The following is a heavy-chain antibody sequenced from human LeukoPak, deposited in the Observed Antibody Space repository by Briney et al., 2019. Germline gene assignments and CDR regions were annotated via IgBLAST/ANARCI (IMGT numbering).Heavy chain of an antibody. J-gene: IGHJ1*01. CDR2: ISSVGTHI. CDR3: TGGYCGGDCYFQTFQV. CDR1: GFLVSDYS. Sequence: GGSLRLSCAASGFLVSDYSMNRVRQAPGKGLEWVSSISSVGTHIFYAESVRGRFTISRETAKNSVYLELNNLTDEDTAVYYCTGGYCGGDCYFQTFQVWGQGNLVIVS. D-gene: IGHD2-21*02. V-gene: IGHV3-21*06.